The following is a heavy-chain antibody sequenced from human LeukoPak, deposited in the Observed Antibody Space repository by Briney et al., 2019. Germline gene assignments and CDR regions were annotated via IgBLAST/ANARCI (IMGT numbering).Heavy chain of an antibody. CDR1: GITYGNNW. Sequence: GGSLRLSCAASGITYGNNWMHWVRQGPGKGLVWISRINSDGGGAIYADSVKGRFTVSRDNAKNTLYLQMNSLRAEDTAVYYCARDVPHNWFDTWGQGTLVTVSS. CDR3: ARDVPHNWFDT. J-gene: IGHJ5*02. V-gene: IGHV3-74*01. CDR2: INSDGGGA.